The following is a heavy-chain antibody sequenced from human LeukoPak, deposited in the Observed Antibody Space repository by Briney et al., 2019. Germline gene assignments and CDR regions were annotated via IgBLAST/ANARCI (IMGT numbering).Heavy chain of an antibody. Sequence: GESLKISCKGSGYSFTSYWIGWVRQMPGKGLEWMGIIYPGDSDTRYSPSFQGQVTISADKSISTAYLQWSSLKASDTAMYYCARHGPGESRDGYNSPLFYYYYGMDVWGQGTTVTVSS. J-gene: IGHJ6*02. V-gene: IGHV5-51*01. CDR3: ARHGPGESRDGYNSPLFYYYYGMDV. CDR1: GYSFTSYW. CDR2: IYPGDSDT. D-gene: IGHD5-24*01.